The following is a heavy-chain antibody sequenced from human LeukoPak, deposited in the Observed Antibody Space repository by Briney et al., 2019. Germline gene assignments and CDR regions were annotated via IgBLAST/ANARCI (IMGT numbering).Heavy chain of an antibody. Sequence: GGSLRLSCVGSGFRFSSYDMNWVRQAPGKGLEWVSVIYSGGSTYYADSVKGRFTISRDNSKNTLYLQMNSLRAEDTAVYYCASLWGYYDSSGYPDAFDIWGQGTMVTVSS. J-gene: IGHJ3*02. D-gene: IGHD3-22*01. CDR2: IYSGGST. CDR3: ASLWGYYDSSGYPDAFDI. V-gene: IGHV3-53*01. CDR1: GFRFSSYD.